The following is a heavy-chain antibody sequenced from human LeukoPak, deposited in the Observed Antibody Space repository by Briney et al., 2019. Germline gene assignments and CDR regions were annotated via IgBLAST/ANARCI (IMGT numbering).Heavy chain of an antibody. Sequence: GGSLRLSCAASGFTFSSYAMSWVRQAPGKGLEWVSAISGSGGSTYYADSVKGRFTISRDNSKNTLNLQMNSLRAEDTAVYYCAKDPRGYYDSSGSDYWGQGTLVTVSS. CDR3: AKDPRGYYDSSGSDY. V-gene: IGHV3-23*01. D-gene: IGHD3-22*01. CDR1: GFTFSSYA. CDR2: ISGSGGST. J-gene: IGHJ4*02.